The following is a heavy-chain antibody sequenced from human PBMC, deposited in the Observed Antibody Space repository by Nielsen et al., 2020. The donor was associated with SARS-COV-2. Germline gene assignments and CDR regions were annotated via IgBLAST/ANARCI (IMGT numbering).Heavy chain of an antibody. CDR2: ISSSSSTI. CDR1: GFTFSSYS. Sequence: GGSLRLSCAASGFTFSSYSMNWVRQAPGKGLEWVSYISSSSSTIYYADSVKGRFTISRDNAKNSLYLQMNSLRDEDTAVYYCARDGTYCSSTSCPGGMDVWGQGTTVTVSS. D-gene: IGHD2-2*01. J-gene: IGHJ6*02. V-gene: IGHV3-48*02. CDR3: ARDGTYCSSTSCPGGMDV.